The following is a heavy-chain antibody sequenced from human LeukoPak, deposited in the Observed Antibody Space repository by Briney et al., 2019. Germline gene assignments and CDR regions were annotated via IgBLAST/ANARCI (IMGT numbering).Heavy chain of an antibody. CDR1: GFTFSYHW. Sequence: GGSLRLSCAASGFTFSYHWMTWVRQAPGKGLEWVANIKNDGAVKNYVDSVKGRFTISRDNAKNSLYLQMNSLRAEDTAVYYCAKNSRTIFGVVISDTTYGMDVWGQGTTVTVSS. V-gene: IGHV3-7*01. CDR2: IKNDGAVK. J-gene: IGHJ6*02. D-gene: IGHD3-3*01. CDR3: AKNSRTIFGVVISDTTYGMDV.